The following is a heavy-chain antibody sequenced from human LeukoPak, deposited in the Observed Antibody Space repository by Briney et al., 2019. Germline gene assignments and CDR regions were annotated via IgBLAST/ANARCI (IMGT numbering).Heavy chain of an antibody. D-gene: IGHD5-18*01. J-gene: IGHJ4*02. CDR1: GFTFSNYW. Sequence: GGSLTLSCAASGFTFSNYWMSWVRQAPGKGLEWVANIKQDGSEKYYVDSVKGRFTISRDNAKKSLYLQMSSLRAEDTAVYYCARDPGGYSYGYYFDNWAREPRSPSPQ. CDR2: IKQDGSEK. V-gene: IGHV3-7*05. CDR3: ARDPGGYSYGYYFDN.